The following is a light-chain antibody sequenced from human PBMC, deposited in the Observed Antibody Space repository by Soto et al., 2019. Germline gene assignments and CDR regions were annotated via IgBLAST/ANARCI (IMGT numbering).Light chain of an antibody. J-gene: IGKJ2*01. V-gene: IGKV1-39*01. CDR3: QQTYTTPRT. Sequence: DIQMTQSPSSLSASVGDRVTITCRASQNIVSHLNWYQQKSGKPPNLLIYAASSVQSGVPSRFSGSGVGTDFTLTISGLQPDDFATYYCQQTYTTPRTFGQGTKLEI. CDR2: AAS. CDR1: QNIVSH.